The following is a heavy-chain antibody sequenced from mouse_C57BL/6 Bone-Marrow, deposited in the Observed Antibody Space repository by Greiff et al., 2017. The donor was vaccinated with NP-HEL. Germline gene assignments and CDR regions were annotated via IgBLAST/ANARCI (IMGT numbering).Heavy chain of an antibody. V-gene: IGHV1-64*01. J-gene: IGHJ1*03. CDR2: IHPNSGST. Sequence: VQLQQPGAELVKPGASVKLSCKASGYTFTSYWMHWVKQRPGQGLEWIGMIHPNSGSTNYNEKFKSKATLTVDKSSSTAYMQLSSLTSEDSAVYYCARETTVVPDWYFDVWGTGTTVTVSS. CDR3: ARETTVVPDWYFDV. D-gene: IGHD1-1*01. CDR1: GYTFTSYW.